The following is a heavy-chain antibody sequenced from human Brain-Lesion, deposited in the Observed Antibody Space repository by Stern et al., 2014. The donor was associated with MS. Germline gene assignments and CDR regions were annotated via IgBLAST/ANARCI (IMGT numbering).Heavy chain of an antibody. J-gene: IGHJ4*02. V-gene: IGHV1-24*01. D-gene: IGHD1-26*01. CDR1: GYTLTELS. CDR2: FDPEDGET. Sequence: QLVQSGAEVKKPGASVKVSCKVSGYTLTELSMHWVRQAPRKGLEGMGGFDPEDGETIYAQKFQGRVTMTEDTSTDTAYMELSSLRSEDTAVYYCATFSPGAGGNYYRHFDYWGQGTLVTVSS. CDR3: ATFSPGAGGNYYRHFDY.